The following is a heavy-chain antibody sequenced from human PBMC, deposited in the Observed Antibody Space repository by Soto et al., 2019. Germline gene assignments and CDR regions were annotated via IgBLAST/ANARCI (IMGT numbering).Heavy chain of an antibody. D-gene: IGHD1-26*01. CDR2: ISFDGTNK. CDR3: LSRVPHGTYGAPYFQH. V-gene: IGHV3-30*03. CDR1: GFTFNSHG. J-gene: IGHJ1*01. Sequence: QVQLVESGGGVVQPEKSLRLSCAASGFTFNSHGMHWVRQAPGKGLEWVAVISFDGTNKYYADSVKGRFTISRDNSKNTLYLQMNSLRDEDTAVYYCLSRVPHGTYGAPYFQHWGQGTLVTVS.